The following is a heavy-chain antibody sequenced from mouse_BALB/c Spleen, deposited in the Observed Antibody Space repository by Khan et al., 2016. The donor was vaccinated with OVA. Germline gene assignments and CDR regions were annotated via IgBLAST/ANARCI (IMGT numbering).Heavy chain of an antibody. Sequence: VQLVESGPGLVKPSQSLSLTCTVTGYSITTDYAWNWIRQFPGNKLEWMGFISYNGNTKYNPSLKSRISITRDTSKNQFFLQLKSVTTEDTARYYCARVYGGDFDYWGQGTTLTVSS. CDR3: ARVYGGDFDY. V-gene: IGHV3-2*02. D-gene: IGHD1-1*01. CDR2: ISYNGNT. CDR1: GYSITTDYA. J-gene: IGHJ2*01.